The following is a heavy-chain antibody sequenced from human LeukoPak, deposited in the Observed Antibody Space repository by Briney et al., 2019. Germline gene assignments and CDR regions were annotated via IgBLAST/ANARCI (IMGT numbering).Heavy chain of an antibody. CDR3: AKVRGLNTAMAYFDY. D-gene: IGHD5-18*01. CDR1: GFTFSSYA. V-gene: IGHV3-23*01. Sequence: GGSLRLSCAASGFTFSSYAMSWVRQAPGKGLEWVSAISGSGGSTYYADSVKGRFTISRDNSKNTLYLQMNSLRAEDTAVYYCAKVRGLNTAMAYFDYWGQGTLVSVSS. J-gene: IGHJ4*02. CDR2: ISGSGGST.